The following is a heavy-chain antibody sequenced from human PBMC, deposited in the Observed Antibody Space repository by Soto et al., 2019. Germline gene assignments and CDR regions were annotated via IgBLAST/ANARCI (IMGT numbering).Heavy chain of an antibody. J-gene: IGHJ5*02. CDR3: ARVGPDCTSVSCINARSFAA. CDR1: GYSVTRGYY. CDR2: IHHTGGT. Sequence: SETLSLICAVSGYSVTRGYYWGWIRQPPGKGLEWMGTIHHTGGTYYNPSLKSRVSVSIDTSKNQFSLRLSSVAAADTAVHYCARVGPDCTSVSCINARSFAARGQRTLGSV. D-gene: IGHD2-8*02. V-gene: IGHV4-38-2*01.